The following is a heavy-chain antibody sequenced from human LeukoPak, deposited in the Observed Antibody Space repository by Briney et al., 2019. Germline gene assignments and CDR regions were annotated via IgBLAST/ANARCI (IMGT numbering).Heavy chain of an antibody. CDR3: AKDGIVVVPAAIGDNWFDP. J-gene: IGHJ5*02. CDR1: GFTFSSYG. D-gene: IGHD2-2*02. Sequence: PPGGSLRLSCAASGFTFSSYGMHWVRQAPGKGLEWVAVISYDGSNKYYADSVKGRFTISRDNSKNTLYLQMNSLRAEDTAVYYCAKDGIVVVPAAIGDNWFDPWGQGTLVTVSS. CDR2: ISYDGSNK. V-gene: IGHV3-30*18.